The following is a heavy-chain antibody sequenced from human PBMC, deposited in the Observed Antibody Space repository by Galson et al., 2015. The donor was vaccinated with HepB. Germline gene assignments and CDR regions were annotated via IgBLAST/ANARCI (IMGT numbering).Heavy chain of an antibody. Sequence: PALVKPTQTLTLPRTFSGFSLSTSGMCVGWIRHPPGKALEWLARIDWDDDKYYSPSLKTRLTISTGTSKNQVVLTMTNMDPVDTATYYCARIRWGYCSRTSYGMDVWGQGTTVTVSS. CDR1: GFSLSTSGMC. CDR2: IDWDDDK. V-gene: IGHV2-70*11. J-gene: IGHJ6*02. CDR3: ARIRWGYCSRTSYGMDV. D-gene: IGHD2-2*01.